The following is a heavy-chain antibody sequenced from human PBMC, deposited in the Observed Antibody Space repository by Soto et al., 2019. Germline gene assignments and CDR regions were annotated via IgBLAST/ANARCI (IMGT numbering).Heavy chain of an antibody. V-gene: IGHV3-23*01. D-gene: IGHD1-26*01. CDR3: AKARGYSGSYNLAY. J-gene: IGHJ4*02. CDR1: GFTFSSYA. CDR2: ISGSGGST. Sequence: PGGSLRLSCAASGFTFSSYAMSWVRQAPGKGLEWVSAISGSGGSTYYADSVKGRFTISRDNSKNTLYLQMNSLRAEDTAVYYCAKARGYSGSYNLAYWGQGTLVTVSS.